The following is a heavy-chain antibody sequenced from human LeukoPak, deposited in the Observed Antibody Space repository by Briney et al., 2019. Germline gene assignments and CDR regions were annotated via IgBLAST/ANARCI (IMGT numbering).Heavy chain of an antibody. D-gene: IGHD6-13*01. CDR3: AKDLGSSWSFDY. CDR2: ISGSGGNT. CDR1: GFTFSSYA. V-gene: IGHV3-23*01. J-gene: IGHJ4*02. Sequence: PGGSLRLSCAASGFTFSSYAMSWVRQAPGKGLEWVSAISGSGGNTYYADSVKGRFTISRDNSKNTLYLQMNSLRAEDTAVYYCAKDLGSSWSFDYWGQGTLVTVSS.